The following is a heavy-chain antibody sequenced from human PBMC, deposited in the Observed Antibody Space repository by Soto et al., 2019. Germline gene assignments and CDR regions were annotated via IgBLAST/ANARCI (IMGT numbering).Heavy chain of an antibody. V-gene: IGHV1-18*01. CDR1: GYTFTSYG. J-gene: IGHJ4*02. CDR3: ARDLSEYYYDSIVYYFDY. D-gene: IGHD3-22*01. Sequence: ASVKVSCKASGYTFTSYGISWVRRAPGQGLEWMGWISAYNGNTNYAQKLQGRVTMTTDTSTSTAYMELRSLRSDDTAVYYCARDLSEYYYDSIVYYFDYWGQGTLVTVSS. CDR2: ISAYNGNT.